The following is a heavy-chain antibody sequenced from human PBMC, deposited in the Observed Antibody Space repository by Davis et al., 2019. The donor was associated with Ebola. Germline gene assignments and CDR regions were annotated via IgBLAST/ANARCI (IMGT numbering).Heavy chain of an antibody. V-gene: IGHV5-51*01. CDR2: IDPRDSAT. Sequence: PGGSLRLSCKGSGYSFTKYWIGWVRQMPGKGLEWMGIIDPRDSATRYSPSLQGQVTFSVDKANSTAYLQWSSLKASDTAMYYCVRRGDGYNYHFDSWGQGTRVTVSS. CDR3: VRRGDGYNYHFDS. J-gene: IGHJ4*02. D-gene: IGHD5-24*01. CDR1: GYSFTKYW.